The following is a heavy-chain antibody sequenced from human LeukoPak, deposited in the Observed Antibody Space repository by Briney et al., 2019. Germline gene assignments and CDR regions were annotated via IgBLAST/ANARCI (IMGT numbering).Heavy chain of an antibody. CDR3: ACSRLYYYDSSGYPDQTDY. CDR2: IYTSGST. D-gene: IGHD3-22*01. Sequence: PSETLSLTCTVSGGSISSYYWSWIRQPAGKGLEWIGRIYTSGSTNYNPSLKSRVTMSVDTSKNQFSLQLSSVTAADTAVYYCACSRLYYYDSSGYPDQTDYWGQGTLVTVSS. CDR1: GGSISSYY. J-gene: IGHJ4*02. V-gene: IGHV4-4*07.